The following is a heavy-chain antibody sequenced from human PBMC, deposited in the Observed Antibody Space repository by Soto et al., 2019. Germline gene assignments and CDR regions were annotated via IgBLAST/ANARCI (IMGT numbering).Heavy chain of an antibody. CDR2: LSGSGGST. CDR3: AKDHEYSSSWLSSDNWFDP. D-gene: IGHD6-13*01. Sequence: EVQLLESGGGLVQPGGSLRLSCAASGFTFSSYAMSWVRQAPGKGLEWVSALSGSGGSTYYADSVKGRFTISRDNSKNTLYLQMNSLRAEDTAVYYCAKDHEYSSSWLSSDNWFDPWGQGTLVTVSS. CDR1: GFTFSSYA. V-gene: IGHV3-23*01. J-gene: IGHJ5*02.